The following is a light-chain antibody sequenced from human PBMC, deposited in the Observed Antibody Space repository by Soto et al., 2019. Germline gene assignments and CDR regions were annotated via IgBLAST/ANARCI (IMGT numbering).Light chain of an antibody. CDR1: QGISSY. CDR2: AAS. Sequence: AIRMTQSPSSFSASTGDRVTITCRASQGISSYLAWYQQKPGKAPKLLIYAASTLQSGVPSRFSGSGSGTDFTLTISCLQSEDFATYYCQQYYSYPHTVGPGTKADIK. J-gene: IGKJ3*01. V-gene: IGKV1-8*01. CDR3: QQYYSYPHT.